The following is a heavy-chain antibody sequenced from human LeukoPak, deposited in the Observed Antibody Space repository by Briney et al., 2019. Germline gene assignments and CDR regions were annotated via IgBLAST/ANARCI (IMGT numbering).Heavy chain of an antibody. CDR1: GFTFSSYG. CDR3: AKPSLGTSGSFDY. J-gene: IGHJ4*02. Sequence: PGGSLRLSCAASGFTFSSYGMSWVRQAPGKGLEWVSAISGSGGSTYYADSVKGRFTISRDNSKNTLYLQMNSLRAEDTAVYYCAKPSLGTSGSFDYWGQGTLVTVSS. CDR2: ISGSGGST. V-gene: IGHV3-23*01. D-gene: IGHD1-26*01.